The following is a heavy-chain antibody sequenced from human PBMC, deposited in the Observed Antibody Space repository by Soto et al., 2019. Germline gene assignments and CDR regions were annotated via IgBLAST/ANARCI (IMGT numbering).Heavy chain of an antibody. CDR3: ASTKGYQLPLPHGMDV. J-gene: IGHJ6*04. Sequence: QVQLVQSGAEVKKPGASVKVSCKASGYNFTGYYMHWVRQAPGQGLEWMGWINPNSGGTNYAQKFQGRVTMTRDTSIRTAYMEMSRLSSDDTAVYYCASTKGYQLPLPHGMDVWGKGTTVIVS. V-gene: IGHV1-2*02. CDR1: GYNFTGYY. CDR2: INPNSGGT. D-gene: IGHD2-2*01.